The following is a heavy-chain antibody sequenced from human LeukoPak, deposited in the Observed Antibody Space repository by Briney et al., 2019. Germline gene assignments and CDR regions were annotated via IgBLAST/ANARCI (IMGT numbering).Heavy chain of an antibody. V-gene: IGHV3-23*01. CDR3: AKDRTVLTGATITFFDY. CDR2: ISGSGITT. Sequence: PGGSLRLSCAASGFTFISYAMNWVRQAPGKGLEWVSGISGSGITTNYADSAKGRFTISRDNSKNTLSLQMNSLRGEDTAIYYCAKDRTVLTGATITFFDYWGQGTLVTVSS. J-gene: IGHJ4*02. CDR1: GFTFISYA. D-gene: IGHD1-26*01.